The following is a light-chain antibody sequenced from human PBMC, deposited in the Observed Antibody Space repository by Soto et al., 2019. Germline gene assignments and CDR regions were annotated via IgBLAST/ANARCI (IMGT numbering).Light chain of an antibody. CDR2: SHN. CDR3: AAWDDSLNGSV. CDR1: SSNIGSNT. J-gene: IGLJ1*01. Sequence: QAVLTQPPSASGTPGQRVTISCSGSSSNIGSNTVNWYQQLPGTAPKLLIYSHNQRPSGVPDRFSGSQSGTSASLAISGLQSEDEADYYCAAWDDSLNGSVFGTGTKVTV. V-gene: IGLV1-44*01.